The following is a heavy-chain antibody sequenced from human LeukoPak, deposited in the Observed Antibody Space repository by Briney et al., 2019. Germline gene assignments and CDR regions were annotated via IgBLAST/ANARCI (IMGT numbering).Heavy chain of an antibody. V-gene: IGHV4-61*05. Sequence: SETLSLTCSVSGDSIISSSYYWGWIRQPPGKGLEWIGYIYYSGSTNYNPSLKSRVSISVDTSKNQFSLKLSSVTAADTAVYYCARTGSTVTMLYPFDHWGQGTLVTVSS. CDR3: ARTGSTVTMLYPFDH. J-gene: IGHJ4*02. CDR2: IYYSGST. CDR1: GDSIISSSYY. D-gene: IGHD4-17*01.